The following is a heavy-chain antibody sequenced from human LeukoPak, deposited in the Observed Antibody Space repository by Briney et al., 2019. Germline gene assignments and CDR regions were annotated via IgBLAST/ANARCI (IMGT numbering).Heavy chain of an antibody. J-gene: IGHJ4*02. CDR1: GFTFSSYG. V-gene: IGHV3-30*18. CDR2: ISYEGSNK. CDR3: AKKGRGVQLWLRGYYFDY. Sequence: GGSLRLSCAASGFTFSSYGMHWVRQAPGKGLEGVAVISYEGSNKYYADSVKGRFTISRDNSKNTLYLQMNSLRAEDTAVYYCAKKGRGVQLWLRGYYFDYWGQGTLVTVSS. D-gene: IGHD5-18*01.